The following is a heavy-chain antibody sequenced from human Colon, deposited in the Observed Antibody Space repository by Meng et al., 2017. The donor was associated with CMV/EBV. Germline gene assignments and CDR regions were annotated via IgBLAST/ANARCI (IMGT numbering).Heavy chain of an antibody. CDR2: IYSGGST. D-gene: IGHD6-19*01. CDR1: GLTLTNSY. J-gene: IGHJ4*02. V-gene: IGHV3-66*02. Sequence: GGFLRLSCGVSGLTLTNSYMTWVRQPAGEGLEWVAIIYSGGSTSYGGSVKGRFTISRDISRNMVYLQMNSLRSDERAVYYCARDTSGAGMDHWGQGTLVTVSS. CDR3: ARDTSGAGMDH.